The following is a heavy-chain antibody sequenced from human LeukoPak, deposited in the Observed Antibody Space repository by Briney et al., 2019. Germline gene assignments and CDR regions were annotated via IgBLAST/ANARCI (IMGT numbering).Heavy chain of an antibody. Sequence: GWSLTLSCAASGFTFSNAWMSWVRQAPGKGVEWVPTISGNGGTTYYADSVKGRFTISRDNSKNTLYLQMNSLRAEDTAVNYCAKEEWLRRDYYGMDVWGQGTTVTVSS. CDR3: AKEEWLRRDYYGMDV. CDR2: ISGNGGTT. J-gene: IGHJ6*02. D-gene: IGHD5-12*01. CDR1: GFTFSNAW. V-gene: IGHV3-23*01.